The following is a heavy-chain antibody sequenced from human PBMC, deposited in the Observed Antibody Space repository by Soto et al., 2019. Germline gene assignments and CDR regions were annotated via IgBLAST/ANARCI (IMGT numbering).Heavy chain of an antibody. CDR3: ASSLLPWVRQLPYY. V-gene: IGHV3-23*01. D-gene: IGHD3-10*01. J-gene: IGHJ1*01. CDR1: GLTLNDSA. Sequence: GALRVSCTDSGLTLNDSAMSLVRQAPGKGLEWVSGISARADAKYYAASVRGRFTIFRDNSRRTVSLQMNSLRVDDTAVYYCASSLLPWVRQLPYYWGLGALVLVSP. CDR2: ISARADAK.